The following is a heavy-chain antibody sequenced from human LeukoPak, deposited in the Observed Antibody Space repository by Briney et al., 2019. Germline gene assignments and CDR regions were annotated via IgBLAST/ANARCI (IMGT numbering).Heavy chain of an antibody. V-gene: IGHV1-69*13. CDR2: IIPIFGTA. CDR3: ARGIPPDDAFDI. CDR1: GYTFTGYY. Sequence: SVKVSCKASGYTFTGYYMHWVRQAPGQGLEWMGGIIPIFGTANYAQKFQGRVTITADESTSTAYMELSSLRSEDTAVYYCARGIPPDDAFDIWGQGTMVTVSS. J-gene: IGHJ3*02. D-gene: IGHD1-14*01.